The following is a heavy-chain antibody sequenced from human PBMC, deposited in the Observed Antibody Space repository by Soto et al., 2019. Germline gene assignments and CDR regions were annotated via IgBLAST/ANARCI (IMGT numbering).Heavy chain of an antibody. CDR1: GFTFSSYA. J-gene: IGHJ5*02. CDR3: AKAFLAAAGTRGNWFDP. CDR2: ISGSGGST. Sequence: SLRLSCAASGFTFSSYAMSWVRQAPGKGLEWVSAISGSGGSTYYADSVKGRFTISRDNSKNTLYLQMNSLRAEDTAVYYCAKAFLAAAGTRGNWFDPWGQGTLVTVSS. V-gene: IGHV3-23*01. D-gene: IGHD6-13*01.